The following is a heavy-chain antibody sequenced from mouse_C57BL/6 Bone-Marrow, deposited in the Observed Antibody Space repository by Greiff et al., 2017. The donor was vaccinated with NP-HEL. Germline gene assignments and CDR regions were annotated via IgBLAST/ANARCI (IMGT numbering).Heavy chain of an antibody. Sequence: QVQLQQSGPELVRPGASVKISCKAPGYTFTSYWMQWVRQRPGQGLEWIGEIFPGCGSTYYNEKFKGKATLTVDTSSSTAYMQLSSLTSEDSAVYFCARAYYSNYGYFDVWGTGTTVTVSS. CDR3: ARAYYSNYGYFDV. J-gene: IGHJ1*03. D-gene: IGHD2-5*01. CDR1: GYTFTSYW. V-gene: IGHV1-56*01. CDR2: IFPGCGST.